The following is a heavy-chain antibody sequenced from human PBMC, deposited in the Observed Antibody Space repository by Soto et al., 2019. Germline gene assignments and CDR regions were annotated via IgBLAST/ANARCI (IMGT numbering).Heavy chain of an antibody. J-gene: IGHJ4*02. Sequence: GSLRLSCAASGFAFSSFGMHWVRQAPGKGLEWVAIIWYDGSDKYYADSVKGRFTISRDNSKNTLYLQMNSLGAEDTAVYHCAFGNLSYYFDFWGQGTPVTVSS. CDR3: AFGNLSYYFDF. CDR2: IWYDGSDK. D-gene: IGHD3-16*01. V-gene: IGHV3-33*01. CDR1: GFAFSSFG.